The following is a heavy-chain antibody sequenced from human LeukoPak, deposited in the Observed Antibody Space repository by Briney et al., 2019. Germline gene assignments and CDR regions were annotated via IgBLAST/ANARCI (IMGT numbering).Heavy chain of an antibody. CDR3: ARVTIGNYWFDP. CDR2: IYHSGST. J-gene: IGHJ5*02. Sequence: SETLSLTCTVSGYSISSGYYWGWIRQPPGKGLEWIGSIYHSGSTYYNPSLKSRVTISVDTSKNQFSLKLSSVTAADTAVYYCARVTIGNYWFDPWGQGTLVTVSS. D-gene: IGHD3-3*01. V-gene: IGHV4-38-2*02. CDR1: GYSISSGYY.